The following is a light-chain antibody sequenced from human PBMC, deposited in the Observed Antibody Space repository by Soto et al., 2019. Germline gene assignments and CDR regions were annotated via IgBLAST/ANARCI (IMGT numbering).Light chain of an antibody. CDR1: SSNIGAGYD. Sequence: QSVLTQPPSVSGASGQRVTISCTGSSSNIGAGYDVHWYQQLPGTAPKLLIFGNSNRPSGVPDRFSGSKSGTSASLAITGLQAEDEADYYCQSYDSSRSGWVFGGGTKLTVL. CDR3: QSYDSSRSGWV. CDR2: GNS. J-gene: IGLJ3*02. V-gene: IGLV1-40*01.